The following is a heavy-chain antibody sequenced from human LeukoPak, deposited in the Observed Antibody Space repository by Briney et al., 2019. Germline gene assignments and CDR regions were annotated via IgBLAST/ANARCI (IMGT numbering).Heavy chain of an antibody. CDR2: TYPGDSDT. J-gene: IGHJ6*02. Sequence: GESLKISCKGSGYSFTSYWIGWVRQMPGKGLEWMGITYPGDSDTRYSPSFQGQVTISADKSISTAYLQWSSLKASDTAMYYCARAYYGSGSNYYYYGMDVWGQGTTVTVSS. V-gene: IGHV5-51*01. D-gene: IGHD3-10*01. CDR1: GYSFTSYW. CDR3: ARAYYGSGSNYYYYGMDV.